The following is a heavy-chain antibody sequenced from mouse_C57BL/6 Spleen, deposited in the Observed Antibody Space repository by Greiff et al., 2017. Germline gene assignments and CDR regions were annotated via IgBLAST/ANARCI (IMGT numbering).Heavy chain of an antibody. D-gene: IGHD4-1*02. J-gene: IGHJ2*01. CDR2: INYDGSST. CDR1: GFTFSDYY. V-gene: IGHV5-16*01. CDR3: AREQLYFDD. Sequence: EVHLVQSEGGLVQPGSSMKLSCTASGFTFSDYYMAWVRQVPEQGLEWVANINYDGSSTYYLDSLKSRFIIARDNANNILYLQMSSLKSEDTATYYCAREQLYFDDWGQGTTLTVSS.